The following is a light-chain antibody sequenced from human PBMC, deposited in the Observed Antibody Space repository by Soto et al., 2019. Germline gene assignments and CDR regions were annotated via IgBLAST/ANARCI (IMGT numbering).Light chain of an antibody. J-gene: IGLJ2*01. CDR1: SSDVGGYNY. V-gene: IGLV2-14*01. CDR2: DVN. CDR3: SSYTSSSTLVV. Sequence: QSALTQPASVSGSPGQSITISCTGTSSDVGGYNYVSWYQQHQGKAPKLMIYDVNNRPSGVSNRFSGSKSGNTASLTISGLQAEDEADYYCSSYTSSSTLVVFGGGTKVTVL.